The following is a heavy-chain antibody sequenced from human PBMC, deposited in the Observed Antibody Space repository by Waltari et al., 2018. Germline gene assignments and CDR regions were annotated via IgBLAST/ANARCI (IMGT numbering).Heavy chain of an antibody. CDR2: ISGSGIST. D-gene: IGHD3-10*01. J-gene: IGHJ4*02. V-gene: IGHV3-23*01. CDR1: GFNFNNYA. CDR3: AKEGTLHTMDS. Sequence: EVQLLESGGGLVQPGGSLRLSCAASGFNFNNYAMSWVRQAPGKGLAWVSSISGSGISTWYADSVKGRFTFSRDNSKNTVNLQMNGLRAEDTAVYYCAKEGTLHTMDSWGQGTLVTVSS.